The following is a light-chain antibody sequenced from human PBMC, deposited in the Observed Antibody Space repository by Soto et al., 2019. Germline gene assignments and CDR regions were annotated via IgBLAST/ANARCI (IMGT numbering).Light chain of an antibody. V-gene: IGLV2-14*01. CDR2: EVS. J-gene: IGLJ3*02. CDR1: SSDVGGYNY. Sequence: QSALPQPASVSGSPGQSITISCTGTSSDVGGYNYVSWYQQHPGKAPKLMIYEVSNRPSGVSNRFSGSKSGNTASLTISWLQAEDEADYYCSSYTSSSTRVFGGGTKLTAL. CDR3: SSYTSSSTRV.